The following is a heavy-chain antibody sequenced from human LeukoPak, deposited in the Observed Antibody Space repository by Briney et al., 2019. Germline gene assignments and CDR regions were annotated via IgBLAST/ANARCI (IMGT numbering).Heavy chain of an antibody. V-gene: IGHV3-33*01. CDR3: VREDFQP. J-gene: IGHJ1*01. Sequence: GGSLRLSCAASGFTFRSYGMHWVRQAPGKGLEWVAVIWYDGSNGYYADSVKGRFTISRDNSKNTLYLQMNSLRAEDTAVYYCVREDFQPWGQGTLVTVSS. CDR2: IWYDGSNG. CDR1: GFTFRSYG.